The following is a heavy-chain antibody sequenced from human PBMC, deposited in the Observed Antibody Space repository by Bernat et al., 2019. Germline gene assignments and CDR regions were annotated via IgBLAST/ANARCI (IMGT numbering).Heavy chain of an antibody. J-gene: IGHJ4*02. CDR1: GFTFSSYA. CDR2: ISGSGGST. Sequence: EVQLVESGGGLVQPGGSLRLSCAASGFTFSSYAMSWVRQAPGKGLEWVSAISGSGGSTYYAHSVKGRFTISRDNTKITLYLQMNSLRAEDTAVYYCAKDIVVVPAAPFDYWGQGTLVTVSS. CDR3: AKDIVVVPAAPFDY. D-gene: IGHD2-2*01. V-gene: IGHV3-23*04.